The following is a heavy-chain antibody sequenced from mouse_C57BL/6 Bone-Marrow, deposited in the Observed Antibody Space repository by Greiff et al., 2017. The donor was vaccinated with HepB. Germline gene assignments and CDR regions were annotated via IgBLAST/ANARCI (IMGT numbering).Heavy chain of an antibody. J-gene: IGHJ3*01. CDR2: IDPSDSYT. V-gene: IGHV1-69*01. CDR1: GYTFTSYW. D-gene: IGHD1-1*01. CDR3: ATNYYGSSPAWFAY. Sequence: VQLQQSGAELVMPGASVKLSCKASGYTFTSYWMHWVKQRPGQGLEWIGEIDPSDSYTNYNQKFKAKSTLTVDKSSSTAYIQLSSLTSEDSAVYYCATNYYGSSPAWFAYWVQGTLVTVSA.